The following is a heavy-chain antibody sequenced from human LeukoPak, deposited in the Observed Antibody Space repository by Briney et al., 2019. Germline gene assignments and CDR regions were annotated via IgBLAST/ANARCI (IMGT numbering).Heavy chain of an antibody. V-gene: IGHV3-23*01. J-gene: IGHJ5*02. CDR2: ISGIGTTT. CDR3: TKKRTTSVTDWFDP. D-gene: IGHD4-17*01. CDR1: GFTFSSYA. Sequence: GGSLRLSCTASGFTFSSYAMTWVRQAPRKGLECVSVISGIGTTTYYADSVKGRFTISRDNSKNTLFLQMNSLRVEDTATYYCTKKRTTSVTDWFDPWGQGTLVTVSS.